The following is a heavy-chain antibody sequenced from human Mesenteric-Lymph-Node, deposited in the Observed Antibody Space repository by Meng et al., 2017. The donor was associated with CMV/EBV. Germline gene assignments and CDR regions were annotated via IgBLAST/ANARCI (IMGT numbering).Heavy chain of an antibody. CDR3: AGFRGGKPFDY. Sequence: SETLSLTCTVSGGSVSSSSYYWSWIRQPPGKGLEWIGYIYYSGSTDYNPSLKSRVIISVDTSKNQFSLKLSSVTAADTAVYYCAGFRGGKPFDYWGQGTLVTVSS. D-gene: IGHD2-15*01. V-gene: IGHV4-61*01. CDR2: IYYSGST. CDR1: GGSVSSSSYY. J-gene: IGHJ4*02.